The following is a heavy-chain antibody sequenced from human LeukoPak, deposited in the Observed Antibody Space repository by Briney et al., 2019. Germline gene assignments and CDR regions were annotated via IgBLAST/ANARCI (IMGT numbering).Heavy chain of an antibody. CDR3: TRVSWRGEIF. V-gene: IGHV3-48*03. Sequence: GGSLRLSCAASGFTFSSYEMNWVRQAPGKGLEWVSSISRGGSPTFYADSVRGRFTTSRDNAKKSLLLQMTSLRAEDTAVYYCTRVSWRGEIFWGQGTLVSVSS. CDR2: ISRGGSPT. CDR1: GFTFSSYE. J-gene: IGHJ4*02. D-gene: IGHD3-3*01.